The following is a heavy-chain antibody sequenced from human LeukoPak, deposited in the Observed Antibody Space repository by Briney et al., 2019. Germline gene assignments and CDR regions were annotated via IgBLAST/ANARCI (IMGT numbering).Heavy chain of an antibody. V-gene: IGHV1-18*01. CDR3: ARAASSRRLRLGELSQIQYYYYYMDV. CDR2: ISAYNGNT. Sequence: VASVKVSCKASGYTFTSYGISWVRQAPGQGLEWMGWISAYNGNTNYAQKLQGRVTMTTDTSTSTAYMHLRSLRSDDTAVYYCARAASSRRLRLGELSQIQYYYYYMDVWGKGTTVTISS. CDR1: GYTFTSYG. D-gene: IGHD3-16*02. J-gene: IGHJ6*03.